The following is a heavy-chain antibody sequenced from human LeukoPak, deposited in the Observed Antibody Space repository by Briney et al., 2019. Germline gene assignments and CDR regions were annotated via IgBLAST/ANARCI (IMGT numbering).Heavy chain of an antibody. CDR2: ISDIGSI. CDR1: GGSISSYY. V-gene: IGHV4-59*08. Sequence: SETLSFTCTVSGGSISSYYWSWIRQPPGKGLEWIAYISDIGSINYNPSLKSRVTISLDTSKNQFSLKLSSVTAADTAVYYCAGHHPRNTVDFWGQGTLVTASS. CDR3: AGHHPRNTVDF. D-gene: IGHD2-8*02. J-gene: IGHJ4*02.